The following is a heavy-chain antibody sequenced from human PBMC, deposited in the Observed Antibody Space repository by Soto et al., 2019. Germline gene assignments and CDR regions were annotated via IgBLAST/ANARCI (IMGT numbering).Heavy chain of an antibody. CDR1: GFSFSDYA. Sequence: EVQLLDSGGGLVQPGGSLRLSCAASGFSFSDYAMNWVRQAPGKGLEWVSEISATGGSTFYADFVKGRFTISRDNSKHTLYLQLTSLRDEDTARYYCAKDSSAWYDSKSYYFDDWGPGTLVTVSS. CDR3: AKDSSAWYDSKSYYFDD. J-gene: IGHJ4*02. V-gene: IGHV3-23*01. CDR2: ISATGGST. D-gene: IGHD6-19*01.